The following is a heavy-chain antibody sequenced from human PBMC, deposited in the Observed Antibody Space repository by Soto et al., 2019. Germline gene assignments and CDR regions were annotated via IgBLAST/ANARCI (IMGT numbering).Heavy chain of an antibody. CDR1: GVSFSVYG. CDR3: AAWAEGATEVH. CDR2: IWYDASKQ. Sequence: WGSLRLSCETSGVSFSVYGIHWGRQSPFKGLEWVAVIWYDASKQFYAASVEGRFTISRDNSKTILYLQMNSLRAEDTAVYYCAAWAEGATEVHWGQGTLVTVSS. J-gene: IGHJ1*01. D-gene: IGHD2-15*01. V-gene: IGHV3-33*01.